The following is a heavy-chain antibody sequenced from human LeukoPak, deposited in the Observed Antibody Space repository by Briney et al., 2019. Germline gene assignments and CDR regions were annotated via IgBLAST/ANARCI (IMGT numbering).Heavy chain of an antibody. CDR1: GYSFTTYW. D-gene: IGHD2-2*01. J-gene: IGHJ5*02. Sequence: GESLKISCKGSGYSFTTYWIGWVRQMPGKGLEWVGIIYPGDSDTRYSPSFQGQVTISADKSISAAYLQWSSLKASDTAMYYCARRPYCSSTSCYQVWFDPWGQGTLVTVSS. V-gene: IGHV5-51*01. CDR2: IYPGDSDT. CDR3: ARRPYCSSTSCYQVWFDP.